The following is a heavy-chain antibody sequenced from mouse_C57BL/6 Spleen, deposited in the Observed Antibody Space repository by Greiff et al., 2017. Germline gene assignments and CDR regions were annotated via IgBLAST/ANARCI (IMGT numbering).Heavy chain of an antibody. J-gene: IGHJ4*01. V-gene: IGHV1-19*01. D-gene: IGHD1-1*01. Sequence: VQLQQSGPVLVKPGASVKMSCKASGYTFTDYYMNWVKQSHGKSLEWIGVINPYNGGTSYNQKFKGKATLTVDKSSSTAYMELNSLTSEDSAVYYCARSENYGSRAMDYWGQGTSVTVSS. CDR3: ARSENYGSRAMDY. CDR2: INPYNGGT. CDR1: GYTFTDYY.